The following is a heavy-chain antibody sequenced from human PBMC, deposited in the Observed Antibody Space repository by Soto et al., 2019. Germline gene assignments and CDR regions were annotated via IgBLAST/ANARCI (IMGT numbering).Heavy chain of an antibody. CDR1: GGSISSYY. V-gene: IGHV4-59*08. J-gene: IGHJ5*02. D-gene: IGHD3-3*01. Sequence: QVQLQESGPGLVKPSETLSLTCTVSGGSISSYYWSWIRQPPGKGLGWIGYIYYSGSTNYNPSLRRRVTLSVDTSKHQFSLKLSSVTAADTAVYYCARVAIFGVVTKTPWFDPWGQGTLVTVSS. CDR3: ARVAIFGVVTKTPWFDP. CDR2: IYYSGST.